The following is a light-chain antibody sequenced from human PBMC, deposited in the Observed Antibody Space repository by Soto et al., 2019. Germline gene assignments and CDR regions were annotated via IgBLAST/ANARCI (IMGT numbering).Light chain of an antibody. J-gene: IGKJ1*01. CDR3: QQCDTSRTWT. V-gene: IGKV3-20*01. CDR2: GAS. CDR1: QSVSSNS. Sequence: EIVLTQSPGTLSLSPGERATLSCRASQSVSSNSLAWYQQKPGQAPRLLIYGASSRASGIPDRFSGSGSGTDFTLTISRLEPEDFAVYYCQQCDTSRTWTFGQGNKV.